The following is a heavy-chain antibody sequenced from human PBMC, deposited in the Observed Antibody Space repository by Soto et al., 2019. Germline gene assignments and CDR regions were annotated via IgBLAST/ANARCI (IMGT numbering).Heavy chain of an antibody. Sequence: GGSLRLSCAASGFTFSDYYMTWIRQAPGKGLEWLSYMSTSSGYTNYADSVKGRFTISRDNAKNSVYLQLNNLRPEDTAIYYCAKDLLNSGYAFDIWGQGTMVTVSS. J-gene: IGHJ3*02. CDR3: AKDLLNSGYAFDI. V-gene: IGHV3-11*05. CDR2: MSTSSGYT. D-gene: IGHD5-12*01. CDR1: GFTFSDYY.